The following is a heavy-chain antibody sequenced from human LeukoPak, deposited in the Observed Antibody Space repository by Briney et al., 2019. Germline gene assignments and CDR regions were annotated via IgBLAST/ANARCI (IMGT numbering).Heavy chain of an antibody. CDR1: GYSFTSYW. D-gene: IGHD5-18*01. J-gene: IGHJ4*02. CDR3: ARGTRGYSYGTAPFDY. V-gene: IGHV5-51*01. Sequence: ESLKISCKGSGYSFTSYWIGWVRQMPGKGLEWMGIIYPGDSDTRYSSSFQGQVTISADKSISTAYLQWSSLKASDTAMYYCARGTRGYSYGTAPFDYWGQGTLVTVSS. CDR2: IYPGDSDT.